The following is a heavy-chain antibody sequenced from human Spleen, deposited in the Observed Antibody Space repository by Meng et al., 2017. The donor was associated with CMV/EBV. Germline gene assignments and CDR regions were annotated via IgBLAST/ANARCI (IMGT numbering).Heavy chain of an antibody. D-gene: IGHD5-24*01. Sequence: GESLKISCAASRFTFSSYAMSWVRQPPGKGLEWVSAISGSSVTTYYADSVKGRFTISRDNSKNTLYLQMNSLRAEDTAIYYCAKDHMPTITGGGGYYYYGMDVWGQGTTVTVSS. CDR2: ISGSSVTT. J-gene: IGHJ6*02. CDR1: RFTFSSYA. V-gene: IGHV3-23*01. CDR3: AKDHMPTITGGGGYYYYGMDV.